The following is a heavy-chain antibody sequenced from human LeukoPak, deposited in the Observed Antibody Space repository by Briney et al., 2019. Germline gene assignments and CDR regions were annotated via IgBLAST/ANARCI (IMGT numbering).Heavy chain of an antibody. J-gene: IGHJ4*02. V-gene: IGHV4-59*01. CDR3: AREVGATRPSHFDY. Sequence: SETLSLTCTVSGGSISSYYWSWIRQPPGKGLEWIGYIYYSGSTNYNPSLKSRVTISVDTSKNQFSLKLSSVTAADTAVYYCAREVGATRPSHFDYWGQGTLVTVSS. D-gene: IGHD1-26*01. CDR1: GGSISSYY. CDR2: IYYSGST.